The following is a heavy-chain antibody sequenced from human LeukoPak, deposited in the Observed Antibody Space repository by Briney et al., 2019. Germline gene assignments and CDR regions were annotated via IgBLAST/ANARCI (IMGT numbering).Heavy chain of an antibody. V-gene: IGHV3-23*01. Sequence: GGSLRLSCAGSGFTFNTYAMNWVRQAPGKGLEWVSAISGSGDSTYYADSVKGRFTISRDNSRNTLSLQMNSLRADDTAVFYCAKELREGRFTAMVQIDYWGQGTLVTVSS. CDR3: AKELREGRFTAMVQIDY. J-gene: IGHJ4*02. D-gene: IGHD5-18*01. CDR1: GFTFNTYA. CDR2: ISGSGDST.